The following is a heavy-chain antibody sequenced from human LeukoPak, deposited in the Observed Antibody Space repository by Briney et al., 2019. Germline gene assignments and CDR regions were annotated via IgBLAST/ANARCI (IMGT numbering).Heavy chain of an antibody. CDR3: AKVYSYGDY. D-gene: IGHD5-18*01. V-gene: IGHV3-30*18. CDR2: ISYDGRNE. CDR1: GFTFSNYG. J-gene: IGHJ4*02. Sequence: GGSLRLSCAASGFTFSNYGMQWVRQAPGKGLEWVAIISYDGRNEYYADSVKGRFTISRDNSKNTLYLQMNSLRAEDTAVYYCAKVYSYGDYWGQGTLVTVSS.